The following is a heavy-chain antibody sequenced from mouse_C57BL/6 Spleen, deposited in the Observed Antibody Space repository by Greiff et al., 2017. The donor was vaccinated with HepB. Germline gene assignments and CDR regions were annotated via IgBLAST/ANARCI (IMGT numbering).Heavy chain of an antibody. V-gene: IGHV1-69*01. CDR1: GYTFTSYW. Sequence: VQLQQPGAELVMPGASVKLSCKASGYTFTSYWMHWVKQRPGQGLEWIGEIDPSDSYTNYNQKFKGKSTLTVDKSSSTAYMQLSSLTSEDSAVYYCARGYYDFGGFAYWGQGTLVTVSA. D-gene: IGHD2-4*01. CDR2: IDPSDSYT. J-gene: IGHJ3*01. CDR3: ARGYYDFGGFAY.